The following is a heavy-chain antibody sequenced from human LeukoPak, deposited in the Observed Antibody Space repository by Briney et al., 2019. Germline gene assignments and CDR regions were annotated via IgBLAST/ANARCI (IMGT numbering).Heavy chain of an antibody. CDR1: GYTFTSYD. D-gene: IGHD3-9*01. Sequence: ASVTVSCKASGYTFTSYDINWVRQATGQGLEWMGWMNPNSGNTGYAQKFQGRVTMTRNTSISTAYMELSSLRSEDTAVYYCARAPPYYDILTGYYRGAFDPWGQGTLVTVSS. CDR2: MNPNSGNT. J-gene: IGHJ5*02. CDR3: ARAPPYYDILTGYYRGAFDP. V-gene: IGHV1-8*01.